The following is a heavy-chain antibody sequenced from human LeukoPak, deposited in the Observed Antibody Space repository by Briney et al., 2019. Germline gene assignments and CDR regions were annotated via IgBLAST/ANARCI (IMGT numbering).Heavy chain of an antibody. CDR2: IYYSGST. CDR1: GGSISSSSYY. D-gene: IGHD6-13*01. Sequence: SQTRSLTCTVSGGSISSSSYYWGWIRQPPGKGLEWIGSIYYSGSTYYNPSLKSRVTISVDTSKNQFSLKLSSVTAADTAVYYCARVKRQQLVEGNWFDPWGQGALVTVSS. V-gene: IGHV4-39*01. CDR3: ARVKRQQLVEGNWFDP. J-gene: IGHJ5*02.